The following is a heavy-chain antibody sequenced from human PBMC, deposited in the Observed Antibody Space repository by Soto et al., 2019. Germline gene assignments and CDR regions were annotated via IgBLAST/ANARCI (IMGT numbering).Heavy chain of an antibody. V-gene: IGHV3-53*01. Sequence: EVHVVESGGGLIQPGGSLRLSCVPSGFTVTGEQMNWVRQAPGKGLEWVSTMYTGGRTFYADSVRGRFTISRDETKNILYLQMDSLRVEDTAVYYCPRGGGGWDSWGQGSLVTVS. J-gene: IGHJ4*02. CDR1: GFTVTGEQ. D-gene: IGHD6-19*01. CDR3: PRGGGGWDS. CDR2: MYTGGRT.